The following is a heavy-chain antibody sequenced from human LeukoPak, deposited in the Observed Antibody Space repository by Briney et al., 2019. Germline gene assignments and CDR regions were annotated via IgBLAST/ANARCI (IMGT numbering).Heavy chain of an antibody. J-gene: IGHJ6*03. CDR1: GFTFSNYA. CDR2: TSHDGSHK. V-gene: IGHV3-30*04. CDR3: ARVHSSDWNAYFYYLDV. Sequence: PGGSLRLSCAASGFTFSNYAFHWVRQAPGKGLEWVALTSHDGSHKYYADSVKGRFTISRDNSKNTLYLQMNSLRAEDRAVYFCARVHSSDWNAYFYYLDVWGEGTTVTVSS. D-gene: IGHD6-19*01.